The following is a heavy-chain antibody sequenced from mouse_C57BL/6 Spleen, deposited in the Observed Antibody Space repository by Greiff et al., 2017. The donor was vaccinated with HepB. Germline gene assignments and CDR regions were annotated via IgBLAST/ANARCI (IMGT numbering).Heavy chain of an antibody. J-gene: IGHJ2*01. V-gene: IGHV1-55*01. D-gene: IGHD1-1*01. CDR2: IYPGSGST. CDR1: GYTFTSYW. Sequence: QVQLQQPGAELVKPGASVKMSCKASGYTFTSYWITWVKQRPGQGLEWIGDIYPGSGSTNYNEKFKSKATLTVDKSSSTAYMQLSSLTSEDSAVYYCARDYCKPYWGQGTTLTVSS. CDR3: ARDYCKPY.